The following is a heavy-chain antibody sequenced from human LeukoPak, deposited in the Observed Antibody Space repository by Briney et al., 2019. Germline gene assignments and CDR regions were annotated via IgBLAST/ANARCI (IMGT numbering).Heavy chain of an antibody. CDR2: ISGGGGST. CDR1: GFTFSSNA. Sequence: GGSLRLSCAASGFTFSSNAMTWVRQAPGKGLEWVSGISGGGGSTYSADSVRGRFTISRDNSKNTLYLEMNSLRVEDTAIYYCAKNFEEWLVRLDCWGQGTLVTVSS. V-gene: IGHV3-23*01. D-gene: IGHD6-19*01. J-gene: IGHJ4*02. CDR3: AKNFEEWLVRLDC.